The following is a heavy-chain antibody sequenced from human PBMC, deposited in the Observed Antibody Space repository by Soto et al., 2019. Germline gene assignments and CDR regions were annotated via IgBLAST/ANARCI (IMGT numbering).Heavy chain of an antibody. CDR2: ISAYNGNT. CDR3: ARSSITIFGVVIREPYYSYYYGMDV. V-gene: IGHV1-18*01. Sequence: GASVKVSCKASGYTFTSYGISWVRQAPGQGLEWMGWISAYNGNTNYAQKLQGRVTMTTDTSTSTAYMELRSLRSDDTAVYYCARSSITIFGVVIREPYYSYYYGMDVWGQGTTVTVSS. J-gene: IGHJ6*02. D-gene: IGHD3-3*01. CDR1: GYTFTSYG.